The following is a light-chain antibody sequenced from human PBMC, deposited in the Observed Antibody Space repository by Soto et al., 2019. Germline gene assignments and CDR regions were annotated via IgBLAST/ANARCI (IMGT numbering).Light chain of an antibody. CDR1: SSNIGGTTY. V-gene: IGLV1-47*02. CDR3: ASWDDSRRAVM. Sequence: QSVLTQPPSASGTTGPRVTISCSGSSSNIGGTTYAYWYQQFPGTAPKLVIHSNNLLPSGVPERVSGSMSVSSASLAISGLRSEDEAEYYCASWDDSRRAVMFGGGTKLTVL. J-gene: IGLJ3*02. CDR2: SNN.